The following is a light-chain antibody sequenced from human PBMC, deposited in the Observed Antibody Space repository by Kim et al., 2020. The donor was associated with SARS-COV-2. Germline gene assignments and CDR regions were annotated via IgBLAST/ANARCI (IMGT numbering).Light chain of an antibody. J-gene: IGLJ2*01. V-gene: IGLV2-14*01. Sequence: QSALTQPASVSGSPGQSITISCTGTSSDVGGYNYVAWYQQHPGKAPKLMIHDVSKRPSGVSNRFSGSKSGNTASLTISGLQAEDEADYYCSSYASSSTTLVFGGGTQLTVL. CDR1: SSDVGGYNY. CDR2: DVS. CDR3: SSYASSSTTLV.